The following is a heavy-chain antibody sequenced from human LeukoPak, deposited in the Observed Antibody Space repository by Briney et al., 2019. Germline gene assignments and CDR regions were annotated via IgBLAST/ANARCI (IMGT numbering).Heavy chain of an antibody. D-gene: IGHD6-13*01. CDR3: ARDKGIAAALYGMDV. J-gene: IGHJ6*02. CDR2: IQNDEIDK. CDR1: GFTFTTYG. V-gene: IGHV3-30*02. Sequence: GGSLRLSCAASGFTFTTYGMHWVRQAPGKGLEWVAFIQNDEIDKFYADSVKGRFTISRDNAKNSLYLQMNSLRAEDTAVYYCARDKGIAAALYGMDVWGQGTTVTVSS.